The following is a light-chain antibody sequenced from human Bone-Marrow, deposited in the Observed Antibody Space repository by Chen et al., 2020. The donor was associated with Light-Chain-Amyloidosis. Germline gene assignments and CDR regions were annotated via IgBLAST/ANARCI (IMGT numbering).Light chain of an antibody. CDR2: RET. V-gene: IGLV3-25*03. CDR3: QSADSSGTYEVK. Sequence: SYELTQPPSVSVSPGQTARITCSGDDLPTKYAYWYQQKPGQAPLLAVHRETERPSGISERFSGSSSGTTATLTISGVQAEDEADYHCQSADSSGTYEVKFGGGTKLTVL. CDR1: DLPTKY. J-gene: IGLJ2*01.